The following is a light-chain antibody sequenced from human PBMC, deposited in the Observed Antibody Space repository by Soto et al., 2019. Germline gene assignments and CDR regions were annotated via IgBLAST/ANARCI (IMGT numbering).Light chain of an antibody. CDR1: SSDVGGSNY. J-gene: IGLJ2*01. CDR2: DVS. V-gene: IGLV2-14*03. CDR3: SSYTSSAPGVL. Sequence: QSVLTQPASVSGSPGQSITISCSGTSSDVGGSNYVSWYQQHPGEAPKLIIYDVSYRPSGVSNPFSGSKSGNTASLTLSGLQAEDEAHYFCSSYTSSAPGVLFGGGTKLTVL.